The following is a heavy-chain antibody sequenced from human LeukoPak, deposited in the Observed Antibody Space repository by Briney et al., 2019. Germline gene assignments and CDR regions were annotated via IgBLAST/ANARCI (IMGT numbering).Heavy chain of an antibody. CDR1: GFTFGNYG. D-gene: IGHD3-9*01. J-gene: IGHJ3*02. Sequence: PGGSLRLSCAASGFTFGNYGMSWVRQAPGKGLEWVSGINWNGGSTGYADSVEGRFTISRDDAKNPQYLQMNSLRVEDTALYYCAKERDILTGSLMRAFDIWGQGTMVTVSS. CDR2: INWNGGST. V-gene: IGHV3-20*04. CDR3: AKERDILTGSLMRAFDI.